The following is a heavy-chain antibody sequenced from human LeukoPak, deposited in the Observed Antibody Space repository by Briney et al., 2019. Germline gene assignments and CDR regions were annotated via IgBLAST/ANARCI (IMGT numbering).Heavy chain of an antibody. D-gene: IGHD2-21*02. CDR2: IKADGSEK. CDR3: AKNQGGDERMWYFDL. Sequence: GGSLRLSCAASGFTFSDYLMTWVRQAPGKGLEWVADIKADGSEKYYADSVRGRFTIIRDNAKNSLYLQMNSLRAEDTAVYYCAKNQGGDERMWYFDLWGRGTLVTVSS. V-gene: IGHV3-7*03. J-gene: IGHJ2*01. CDR1: GFTFSDYL.